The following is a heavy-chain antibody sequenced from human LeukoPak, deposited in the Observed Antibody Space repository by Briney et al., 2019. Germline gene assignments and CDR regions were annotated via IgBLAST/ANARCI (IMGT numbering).Heavy chain of an antibody. D-gene: IGHD3-22*01. CDR2: IYYSGST. J-gene: IGHJ6*02. CDR3: ARDPYPYDSSGYYYYYGMDV. V-gene: IGHV4-59*06. Sequence: SETLSLTCTVSGGSISSYYWSWIRQHPGKGLEWIGYIYYSGSTYYNPSLKSRVTISVDTSKNQFSLKLSSVTAADTAVYYCARDPYPYDSSGYYYYYGMDVWGQGTTVTVSS. CDR1: GGSISSYY.